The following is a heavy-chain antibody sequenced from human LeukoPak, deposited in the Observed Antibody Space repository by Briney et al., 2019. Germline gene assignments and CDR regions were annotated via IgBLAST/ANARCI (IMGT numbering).Heavy chain of an antibody. J-gene: IGHJ4*02. CDR1: GGSMSSSNW. Sequence: PSETLSLTCVVSGGSMSSSNWWNWVRQPPGKGLEWIGEISQSGSTNYNPSLKSRVTMSVDKSKNQFSLRLSSVSAADTAVYYCARAGRFYDSSGYYWYFDYWGQGTLVTVSS. CDR3: ARAGRFYDSSGYYWYFDY. V-gene: IGHV4-4*02. D-gene: IGHD3-22*01. CDR2: ISQSGST.